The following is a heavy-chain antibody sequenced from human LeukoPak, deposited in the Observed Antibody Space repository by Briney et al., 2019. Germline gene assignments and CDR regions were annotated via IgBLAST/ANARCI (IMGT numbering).Heavy chain of an antibody. CDR3: ARDPGVQLELDY. J-gene: IGHJ4*02. Sequence: PGGSLRLSCAASGFTFSSYAMSWVRQAPGKGLEWVANIKQDGSERYYVDSVKGRFTISRDNAKNSLYLQMNSLRAEDTAVYYCARDPGVQLELDYWGQGTLVTVSS. CDR1: GFTFSSYA. CDR2: IKQDGSER. V-gene: IGHV3-7*01. D-gene: IGHD1-1*01.